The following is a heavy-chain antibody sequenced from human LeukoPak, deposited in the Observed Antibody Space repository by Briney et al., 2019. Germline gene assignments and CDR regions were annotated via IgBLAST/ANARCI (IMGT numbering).Heavy chain of an antibody. CDR2: INHSGST. V-gene: IGHV4-34*01. J-gene: IGHJ5*02. Sequence: KPSETLSLTCTVSGVSISSYYWSWIRQPPGKGPEWIGEINHSGSTNYNPSLKSRVTISVDTSKNQFSLKLSSVTAADTAVYYCARVSIRRHNWFDPWGQGTLVAVSS. D-gene: IGHD4-11*01. CDR3: ARVSIRRHNWFDP. CDR1: GVSISSYY.